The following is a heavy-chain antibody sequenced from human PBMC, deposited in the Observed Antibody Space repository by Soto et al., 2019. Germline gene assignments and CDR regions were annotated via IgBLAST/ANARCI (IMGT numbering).Heavy chain of an antibody. D-gene: IGHD1-26*01. J-gene: IGHJ6*02. V-gene: IGHV1-69*01. CDR3: ARGRAGVGAYYYCYGMDV. CDR1: GGTFSSYA. Sequence: QVQLVQSGAEVKKPGSSVKVSCKASGGTFSSYAISWVRQAPGQGLEWMGGIIPIFGTANYAQKFQGRVTITAAESTSTAYMELSSLRSEDTAVYYCARGRAGVGAYYYCYGMDVWGQGTTVTVSS. CDR2: IIPIFGTA.